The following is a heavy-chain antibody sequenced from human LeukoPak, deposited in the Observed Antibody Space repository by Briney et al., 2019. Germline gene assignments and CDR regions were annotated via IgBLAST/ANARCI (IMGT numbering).Heavy chain of an antibody. Sequence: PGGSLRLSCEGSGFTFSNYWMGWVRQAPGKGLEWVSGVNWNGGSTGYADSVKGRFTISRDNAKNSLYLQMNSLRAEDTALYHCARVRGYSYGYLYYFDYWGQGTLVTVSS. CDR2: VNWNGGST. CDR3: ARVRGYSYGYLYYFDY. J-gene: IGHJ4*02. CDR1: GFTFSNYW. D-gene: IGHD5-18*01. V-gene: IGHV3-20*01.